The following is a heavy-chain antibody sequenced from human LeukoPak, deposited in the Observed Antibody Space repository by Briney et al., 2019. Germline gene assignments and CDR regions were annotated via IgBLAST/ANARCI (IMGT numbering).Heavy chain of an antibody. Sequence: GGSLRLSCAASGFIFKSYWMSWVRQAPGKGLEWVANIKQDGSEENYVDSVRGRFTISRDNAKKSLYLQMNSLRAEDTAVYYCAKGRYQLLFSYYFDYWGQGTLVTVSS. CDR3: AKGRYQLLFSYYFDY. D-gene: IGHD2-2*01. CDR1: GFIFKSYW. V-gene: IGHV3-7*01. J-gene: IGHJ4*02. CDR2: IKQDGSEE.